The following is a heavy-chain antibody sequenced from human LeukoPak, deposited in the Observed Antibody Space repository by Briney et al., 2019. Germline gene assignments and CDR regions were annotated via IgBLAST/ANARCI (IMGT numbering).Heavy chain of an antibody. CDR1: GGTFSSYA. V-gene: IGHV1-69*05. J-gene: IGHJ6*03. CDR3: ARGRGNSPQRNYYYYMDV. Sequence: SVKVSCKASGGTFSSYAISWVRQAPGQGLEWMGGIIPIFGTANYAQKFEGRVTITTDESTSTAYMELSSLRSEDTAVYYCARGRGNSPQRNYYYYMDVWGKGTTVTVSS. CDR2: IIPIFGTA. D-gene: IGHD1-7*01.